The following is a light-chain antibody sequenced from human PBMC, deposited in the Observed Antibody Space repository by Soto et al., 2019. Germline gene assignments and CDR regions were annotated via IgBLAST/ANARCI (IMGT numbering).Light chain of an antibody. Sequence: QSVLTQPPSVSGAPGQRVTISCTGSSSNIGAGYDVHWYLQLPGTAPKLLVYTNNNRPSGVPDRFSGSKSGTSASLAITGLQAEDEADYYCQSYDNRLSAYVFGPGTKVT. CDR1: SSNIGAGYD. V-gene: IGLV1-40*01. CDR3: QSYDNRLSAYV. J-gene: IGLJ1*01. CDR2: TNN.